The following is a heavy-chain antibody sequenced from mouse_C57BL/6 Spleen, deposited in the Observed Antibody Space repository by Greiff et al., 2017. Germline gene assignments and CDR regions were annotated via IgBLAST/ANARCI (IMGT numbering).Heavy chain of an antibody. CDR1: GYTFTSYW. J-gene: IGHJ2*01. Sequence: QVQLQQPGAELVRPGSSVKLSCKASGYTFTSYWMHWVKQRPRQGLEWIGNIDPSDGETTYNQKFKDKATLTVDKSSSTAYMQLRSLTSEDSAVYYFARSPPSTIQDYFDYWGQGTTLTFSS. CDR2: IDPSDGET. V-gene: IGHV1-52*01. CDR3: ARSPPSTIQDYFDY. D-gene: IGHD2-1*01.